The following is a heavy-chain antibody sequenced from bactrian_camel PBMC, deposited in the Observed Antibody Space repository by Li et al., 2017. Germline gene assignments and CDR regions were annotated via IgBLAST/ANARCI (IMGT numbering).Heavy chain of an antibody. D-gene: IGHD4*01. CDR3: AADLDVRNLCLLNRNYEGFWDY. CDR2: ITTYNGAT. V-gene: IGHV3S63*01. CDR1: GYTGDTNC. Sequence: HVQLVESGGDSVQAGGSLTLSCVASGYTGDTNCMGWFRQSPGKERERVALITTYNGATRYADSVTGRFTVSKDLAKNSLYLQMDSLKPEDTAMYYCAADLDVRNLCLLNRNYEGFWDYWGQGTQVTVS. J-gene: IGHJ4*01.